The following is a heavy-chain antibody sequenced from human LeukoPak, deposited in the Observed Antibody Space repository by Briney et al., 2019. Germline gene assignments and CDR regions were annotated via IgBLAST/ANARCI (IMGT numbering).Heavy chain of an antibody. CDR3: ARGRYYYCSGDNCYNHYYGMDV. CDR2: MNPNSGNT. Sequence: ASVKVSCKASGYTFTSYDINWVRQASGQGFEWMGWMNPNSGNTGYAQKFQGRVTMTRHTSISTAYMELSSLRSEDTAVYYCARGRYYYCSGDNCYNHYYGMDVWGQGTTVTVSS. V-gene: IGHV1-8*01. D-gene: IGHD2-15*01. CDR1: GYTFTSYD. J-gene: IGHJ6*02.